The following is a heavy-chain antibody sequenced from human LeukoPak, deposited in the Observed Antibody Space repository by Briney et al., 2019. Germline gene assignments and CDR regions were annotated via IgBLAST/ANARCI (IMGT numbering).Heavy chain of an antibody. CDR2: IYHNGIT. J-gene: IGHJ4*02. D-gene: IGHD3-10*01. V-gene: IGHV4-30-2*01. Sequence: SETLSLTCAVSGGTISSGGYSWSWIRQPPGKGLEWIGNIYHNGITYYNPSLKSRVTISVDRSKNQFSLKLSSVTAADTAVYYCARAPYGSGSLDYWGQGTLVTVSS. CDR1: GGTISSGGYS. CDR3: ARAPYGSGSLDY.